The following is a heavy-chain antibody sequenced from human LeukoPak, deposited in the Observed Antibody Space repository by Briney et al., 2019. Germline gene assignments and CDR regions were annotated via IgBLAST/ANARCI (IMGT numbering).Heavy chain of an antibody. Sequence: GGSLRLSCAASGFTFSNYGMHWVRQAPGKGLEWVAVVRFGDGSTISYADSVKGRYIISKDNSQNTLYMQMNNRRAEDTALYYCAKGPYYYFWPLDYWGQGTLVTVSS. D-gene: IGHD3-3*01. V-gene: IGHV3-33*06. J-gene: IGHJ4*02. CDR1: GFTFSNYG. CDR2: VRFGDGSTI. CDR3: AKGPYYYFWPLDY.